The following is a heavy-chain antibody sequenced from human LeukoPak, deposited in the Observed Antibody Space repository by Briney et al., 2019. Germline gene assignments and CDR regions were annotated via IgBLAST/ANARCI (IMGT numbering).Heavy chain of an antibody. D-gene: IGHD6-19*01. V-gene: IGHV4-59*01. CDR1: GGSFSGYY. Sequence: SETLSLTCAVYGGSFSGYYWSWIRQPPGKGLEWIGYIYYSGSTNYNPSLKSRVTISVDTSKNQFSLKLSSVTAADTAVYYCARGIAVAGTCFDYWGQGTLVTVSS. J-gene: IGHJ4*02. CDR2: IYYSGST. CDR3: ARGIAVAGTCFDY.